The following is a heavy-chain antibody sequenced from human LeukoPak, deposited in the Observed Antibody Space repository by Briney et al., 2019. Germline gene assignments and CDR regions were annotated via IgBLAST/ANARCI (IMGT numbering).Heavy chain of an antibody. D-gene: IGHD2-2*01. CDR1: GYTFTSYD. Sequence: ASVKVSCKASGYTFTSYDINWVRQATGQGLEWMGWMNPNSGNTGYAQKFQGRVTMTRNTSISTAYMELSSLRSEDTAVYYCARRDVVVPAAMVTFDPWGQGTLVTVSP. V-gene: IGHV1-8*01. J-gene: IGHJ5*02. CDR3: ARRDVVVPAAMVTFDP. CDR2: MNPNSGNT.